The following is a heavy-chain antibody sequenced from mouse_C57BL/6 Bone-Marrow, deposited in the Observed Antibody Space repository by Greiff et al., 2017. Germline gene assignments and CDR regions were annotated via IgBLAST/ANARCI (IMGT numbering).Heavy chain of an antibody. CDR1: GYTFTSYW. CDR2: IYPGSGST. CDR3: ARPSYSNYWYFDV. D-gene: IGHD2-5*01. Sequence: VQLQQPGAELVKPGASVKMSCKASGYTFTSYWITWVKPRPGQGLEWIGDIYPGSGSTNYNEKFKSKATLTVDTSSSTAYMQLSSLTSEDSAVYYCARPSYSNYWYFDVGGTGTTVTVST. V-gene: IGHV1-55*01. J-gene: IGHJ1*03.